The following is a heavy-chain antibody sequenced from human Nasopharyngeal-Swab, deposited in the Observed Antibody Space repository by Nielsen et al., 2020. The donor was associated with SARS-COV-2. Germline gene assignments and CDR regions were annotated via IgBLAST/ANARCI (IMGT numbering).Heavy chain of an antibody. CDR3: VRGPVEGATGYFQF. CDR2: IDMRGRTT. CDR1: GFTFSNYW. Sequence: GASLKISCATSGFTFSNYWMHWVRQAPGKGLEWVARIDMRGRTTTHADSVKGRFTISRDNAKNTLSLQMNSLTPADTAVYFCVRGPVEGATGYFQFWGQGTLVTVS. D-gene: IGHD1-26*01. V-gene: IGHV3-74*03. J-gene: IGHJ1*01.